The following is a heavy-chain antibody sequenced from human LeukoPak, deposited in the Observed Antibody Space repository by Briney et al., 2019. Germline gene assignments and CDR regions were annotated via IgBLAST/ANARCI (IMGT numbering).Heavy chain of an antibody. CDR1: GFTFSSYA. CDR3: ARDYEGSSGYYYFGY. D-gene: IGHD3-22*01. V-gene: IGHV3-23*01. J-gene: IGHJ4*02. CDR2: ISGSGGST. Sequence: GGSLRLSCAASGFTFSSYAMSWVRQAPGKGLEWVSAISGSGGSTYYADSVKGRFTISRDNSKNTLYLQMNSLRAEDTAVYYCARDYEGSSGYYYFGYWGQGTLVTVSS.